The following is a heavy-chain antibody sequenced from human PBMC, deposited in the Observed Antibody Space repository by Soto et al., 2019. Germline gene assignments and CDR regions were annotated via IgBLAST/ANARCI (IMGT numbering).Heavy chain of an antibody. D-gene: IGHD2-15*01. Sequence: QVQLVESGGGVVQPGRSLRLSCAASGFTFSSYGMHWVRQAPGKGLEWVAVISYDGSNKYYADSVKGRFTISRDNSKKTLYLQMNSRRAEDTAVYYCAKMYCSGGSCPVGYYYYGMDVWGQGTTVTVSS. CDR2: ISYDGSNK. CDR3: AKMYCSGGSCPVGYYYYGMDV. V-gene: IGHV3-30*18. J-gene: IGHJ6*02. CDR1: GFTFSSYG.